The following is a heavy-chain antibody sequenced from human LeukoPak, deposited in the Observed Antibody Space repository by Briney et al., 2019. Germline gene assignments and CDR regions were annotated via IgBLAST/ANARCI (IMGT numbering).Heavy chain of an antibody. CDR3: ARAPVVAATPLYFDY. J-gene: IGHJ4*02. Sequence: SETLSLTCTVSGGSISSNYWSWIRQPPGKGLEWIGYIYYSGSTNYNPSLKSRVTISVDTSKNQFSLKLSSVTAADTAVYYCARAPVVAATPLYFDYWGQGTLVTVSS. D-gene: IGHD2-15*01. CDR1: GGSISSNY. CDR2: IYYSGST. V-gene: IGHV4-59*08.